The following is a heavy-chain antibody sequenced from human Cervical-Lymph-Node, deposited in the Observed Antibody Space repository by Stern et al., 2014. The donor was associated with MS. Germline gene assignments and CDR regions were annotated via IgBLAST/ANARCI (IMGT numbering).Heavy chain of an antibody. CDR1: GGSITSRSYY. D-gene: IGHD6-13*01. V-gene: IGHV4-39*01. CDR3: ARLRGSSSYLIWFDP. Sequence: QLQLQESGPGLVKPSETLSLTCIVYGGSITSRSYYWGWIRQPPGKGLEFIGSIFYTGSTYYNPSLKSRVTISVDVSKTQSSLRLSSVTAADTAMYYCARLRGSSSYLIWFDPWGQGTLVTVSS. CDR2: IFYTGST. J-gene: IGHJ5*02.